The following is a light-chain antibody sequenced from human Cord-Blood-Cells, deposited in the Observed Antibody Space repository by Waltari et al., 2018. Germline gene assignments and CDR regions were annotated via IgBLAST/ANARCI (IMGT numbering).Light chain of an antibody. Sequence: QAVLTQEPSLTVSPGGTAALPCGSTTVAVTSRHCPDWFQQKPGQAPRPLIYVTSNKHSWTPARFSGSLLGGKAALTLSGAQPEDEAEYYCLLSYSGARGVFGGGTKLTVL. CDR1: TVAVTSRHC. V-gene: IGLV7-46*01. J-gene: IGLJ3*02. CDR3: LLSYSGARGV. CDR2: VTS.